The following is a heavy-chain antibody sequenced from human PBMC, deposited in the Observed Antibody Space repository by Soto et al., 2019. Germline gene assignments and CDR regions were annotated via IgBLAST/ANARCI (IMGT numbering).Heavy chain of an antibody. CDR1: GGTFSSYA. D-gene: IGHD3-10*01. V-gene: IGHV1-69*05. CDR2: IIPIFGTA. CDR3: ARFYASGSYPYDY. Sequence: ASVKVSCKASGGTFSSYAISWVRQAPGQGLEWMGGIIPIFGTANYAQKFQGRVTMTTDTSTSTAYMELRSLRSDDTAVYYCARFYASGSYPYDYWGQGTLVTVSS. J-gene: IGHJ4*02.